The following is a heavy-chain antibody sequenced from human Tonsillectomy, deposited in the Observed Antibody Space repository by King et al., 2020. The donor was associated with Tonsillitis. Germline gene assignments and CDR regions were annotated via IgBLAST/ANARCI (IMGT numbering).Heavy chain of an antibody. V-gene: IGHV1-2*02. CDR3: ATDHITSSSSYMRTGGWFDP. CDR2: INPHSGGT. D-gene: IGHD1-14*01. J-gene: IGHJ5*02. CDR1: GYTFTGYY. Sequence: QLVQSGAEVKKPGASVKVSCKASGYTFTGYYMHWVRQAPGQGLQWMGWINPHSGGTNYTQKFEGRVTMTRDTSISTAYMELSGLRSDDTAVYYCATDHITSSSSYMRTGGWFDPWGQGTLVTVSS.